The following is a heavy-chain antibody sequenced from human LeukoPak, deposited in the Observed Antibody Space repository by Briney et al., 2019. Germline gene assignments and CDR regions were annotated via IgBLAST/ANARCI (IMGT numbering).Heavy chain of an antibody. J-gene: IGHJ5*02. V-gene: IGHV3-53*01. Sequence: GGSLRLSCAASGLTGSHNYVSWVHQAPGKGLEWVSAIHTSGDTCYADSVKGRFTISRDTSKNTLYLQINSLRVEDTAVYYCIVFGDSNHWGQGTLVTVSS. CDR2: IHTSGDT. CDR3: IVFGDSNH. CDR1: GLTGSHNY. D-gene: IGHD4-17*01.